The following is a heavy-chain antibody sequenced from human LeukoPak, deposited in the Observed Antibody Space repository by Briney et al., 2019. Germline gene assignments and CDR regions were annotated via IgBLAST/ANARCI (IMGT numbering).Heavy chain of an antibody. V-gene: IGHV3-73*01. D-gene: IGHD3-3*01. CDR3: AKDRGNPRTIFGVVIKSHYGMDV. J-gene: IGHJ6*02. CDR1: GFTFSGSA. Sequence: PGGSLRLSCAASGFTFSGSAMHWVRQASGKGLEWVGRIRSKANSYATAYAASVKGRFTISRDNSKNTLYLQMNSLRAEDTAVYYCAKDRGNPRTIFGVVIKSHYGMDVWGQGTTVTVSS. CDR2: IRSKANSYAT.